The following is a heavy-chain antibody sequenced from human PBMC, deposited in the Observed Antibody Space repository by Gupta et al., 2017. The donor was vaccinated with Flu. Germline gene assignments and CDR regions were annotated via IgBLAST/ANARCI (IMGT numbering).Heavy chain of an antibody. D-gene: IGHD3-3*01. J-gene: IGHJ5*02. Sequence: QVQLQESGPGLVKPSETLSLTCTVSGGSISSYYWSWNRQPPGKGLEWIGYIYYSGSTNYNPSLKSRVTISVDTSKNQFSLKLSSVTAADTAVYYCARHREITIFGVVAPGWFDPWGQGTLVTVSS. CDR1: GGSISSYY. V-gene: IGHV4-59*08. CDR3: ARHREITIFGVVAPGWFDP. CDR2: IYYSGST.